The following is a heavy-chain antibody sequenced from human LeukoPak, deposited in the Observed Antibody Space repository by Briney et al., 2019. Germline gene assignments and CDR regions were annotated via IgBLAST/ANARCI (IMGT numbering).Heavy chain of an antibody. CDR2: MNPNSGNT. V-gene: IGHV1-8*03. CDR3: ARGGMVRGVIIWDYFDY. CDR1: GYTFTSYD. J-gene: IGHJ4*02. D-gene: IGHD3-10*01. Sequence: GASVKVSCKASGYTFTSYDINWVRQATGQGLEWMGWMNPNSGNTGYAQKFQGRVTITRNTSISTAYMELSSLRSEDTAVYYCARGGMVRGVIIWDYFDYWGQGTLVTVSS.